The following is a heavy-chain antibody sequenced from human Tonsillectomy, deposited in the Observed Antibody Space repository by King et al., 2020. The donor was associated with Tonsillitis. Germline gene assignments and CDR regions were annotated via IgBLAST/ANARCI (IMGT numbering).Heavy chain of an antibody. CDR2: LYYSGGT. CDR3: ASYSSSSDYFDY. J-gene: IGHJ4*02. V-gene: IGHV4-39*01. D-gene: IGHD6-6*01. CDR1: GGSISGSSYY. Sequence: LQLQESGPGLVKPSETLSLTCTVSGGSISGSSYYWGWIRQPPGKGLEWLGSLYYSGGTYYNPSLKSRVTRAVDTSKNQFSLKLNSVTAADTAVYYCASYSSSSDYFDYWGQGTLVTVSS.